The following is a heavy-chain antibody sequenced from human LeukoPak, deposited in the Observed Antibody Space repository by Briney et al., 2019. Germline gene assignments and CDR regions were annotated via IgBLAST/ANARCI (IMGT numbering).Heavy chain of an antibody. V-gene: IGHV1-18*01. CDR1: GYTFTSYG. J-gene: IGHJ4*02. Sequence: ASVKVSCKASGYTFTSYGISWVRQAPGQGLEWMGWISAYNGNKNYAQKLQGGVTMTTDTSTSTAYMELRSLRSDDTAVYYCARDPWSIAARPGLFDYWGQGTLVTVSS. CDR3: ARDPWSIAARPGLFDY. CDR2: ISAYNGNK. D-gene: IGHD6-6*01.